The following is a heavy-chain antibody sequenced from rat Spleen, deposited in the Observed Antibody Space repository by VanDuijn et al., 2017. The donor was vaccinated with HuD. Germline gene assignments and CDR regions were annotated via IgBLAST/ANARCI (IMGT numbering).Heavy chain of an antibody. V-gene: IGHV5-29*01. D-gene: IGHD1-1*01. CDR2: ISYDGSTT. CDR3: ARHEDYSGLDY. J-gene: IGHJ2*01. CDR1: GFTFSDYY. Sequence: EVQLVESDGGLVQPGRSLKLSCAASGFTFSDYYMAWVRQAPTKGLEWVATISYDGSTTYYRDSVKGRYTISRDNAKSTLYLQMDSLRSEDTATYYCARHEDYSGLDYWGQGVMVTVSS.